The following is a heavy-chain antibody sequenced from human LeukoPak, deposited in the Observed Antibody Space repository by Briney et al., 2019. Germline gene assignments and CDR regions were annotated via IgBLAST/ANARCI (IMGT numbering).Heavy chain of an antibody. D-gene: IGHD3-10*01. CDR2: IYYSGST. J-gene: IGHJ5*02. CDR3: AREQYGSGSYFNWFDP. Sequence: SETLSLTCTVPGGSISSYYWSWIRQPPGKGLEWIGYIYYSGSTNYNPSLKSRVTISVDTSKNQFSLKLSSVTAADTAVYYCAREQYGSGSYFNWFDPWGQGTLVTVSS. V-gene: IGHV4-59*01. CDR1: GGSISSYY.